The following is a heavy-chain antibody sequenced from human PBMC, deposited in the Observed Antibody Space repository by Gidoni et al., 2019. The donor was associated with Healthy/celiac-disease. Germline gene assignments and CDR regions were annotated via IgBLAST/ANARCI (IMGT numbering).Heavy chain of an antibody. J-gene: IGHJ6*03. D-gene: IGHD1-7*01. CDR2: ISYDGSNK. CDR3: AKNPELELPMDYYYYYMDV. V-gene: IGHV3-30*18. CDR1: GFTFSSDD. Sequence: QVQLVESGGGVVQPGRSLRLSCAASGFTFSSDDMHWVRQAPGKGLEWVAVISYDGSNKYYADSVKGRFTISRDNSKNTLYLQMNSLRAEDTAVYYCAKNPELELPMDYYYYYMDVWGKGTTVTVSS.